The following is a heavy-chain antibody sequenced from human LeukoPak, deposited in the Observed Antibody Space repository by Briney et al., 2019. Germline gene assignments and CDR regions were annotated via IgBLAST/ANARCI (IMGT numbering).Heavy chain of an antibody. CDR2: IMHTGST. Sequence: SETLSLTCAVYGYSLTNHYWIWIRQPPGKGLEWIGEIMHTGSTNYNPSLKSRVTISVDTYKNQFFLNLTSVTAADTAVYYCARGPAAVHPWGQGTLVTVPS. D-gene: IGHD6-13*01. J-gene: IGHJ5*02. CDR3: ARGPAAVHP. V-gene: IGHV4-34*12. CDR1: GYSLTNHY.